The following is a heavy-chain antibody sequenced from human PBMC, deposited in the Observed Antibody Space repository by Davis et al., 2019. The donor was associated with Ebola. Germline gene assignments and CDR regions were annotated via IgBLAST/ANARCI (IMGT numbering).Heavy chain of an antibody. V-gene: IGHV1-18*04. D-gene: IGHD2-15*01. CDR3: ARLLYYYGMDV. CDR2: INPNSGNT. J-gene: IGHJ6*02. CDR1: GYIFTGYY. Sequence: ASVKVSCKASGYIFTGYYMHWVRQAPGQGLEWMGWINPNSGNTNYAQKLQGRVTMTTDTSTSTAYMELRSLRSDDTAVYYCARLLYYYGMDVWGQGTTVTVSS.